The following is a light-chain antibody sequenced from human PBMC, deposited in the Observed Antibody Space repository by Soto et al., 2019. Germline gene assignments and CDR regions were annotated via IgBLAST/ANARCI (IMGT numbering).Light chain of an antibody. Sequence: QSVLTQPASVSGSPGQSITISCTGTSSDVGSYNLVSWYQQHPGKAPKLMIYEGSKRPSGVSYRFSGSKSGNTASLTISGLQAEDEADYYCCSYAGSSTYVFGTGTNSPS. V-gene: IGLV2-23*01. CDR1: SSDVGSYNL. J-gene: IGLJ1*01. CDR2: EGS. CDR3: CSYAGSSTYV.